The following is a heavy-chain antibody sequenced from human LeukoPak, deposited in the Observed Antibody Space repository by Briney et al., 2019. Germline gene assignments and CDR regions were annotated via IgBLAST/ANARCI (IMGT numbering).Heavy chain of an antibody. CDR3: ARRDSSGYYRFDY. V-gene: IGHV4-39*01. D-gene: IGHD3-22*01. CDR2: IYYSGST. Sequence: KPSETLSLTCTVSGGSISSSSYYWGWIRQPPGKGLEWIGSIYYSGSTYYNPSLKSRVTISVDTSKNQFSLKLSSVTAADTAVYYCARRDSSGYYRFDYWGQGTLVTVSS. CDR1: GGSISSSSYY. J-gene: IGHJ4*02.